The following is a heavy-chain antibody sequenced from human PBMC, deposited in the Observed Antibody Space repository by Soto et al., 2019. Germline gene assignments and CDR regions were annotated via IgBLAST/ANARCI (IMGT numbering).Heavy chain of an antibody. V-gene: IGHV3-23*01. J-gene: IGHJ6*02. D-gene: IGHD2-15*01. Sequence: GGSLRLSCAASGFTFGSYAMSWVRQAPGKGLEWVSAISGSGGSTYYADSVKGRFTISRDNSKNTLYLQMNSLRAEDTAVYYCAKLTVVPADYYYGMDVWGQGTTVTVSS. CDR2: ISGSGGST. CDR1: GFTFGSYA. CDR3: AKLTVVPADYYYGMDV.